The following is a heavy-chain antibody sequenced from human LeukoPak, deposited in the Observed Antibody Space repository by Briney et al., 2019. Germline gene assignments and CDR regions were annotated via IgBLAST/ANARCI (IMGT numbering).Heavy chain of an antibody. CDR2: ISGSGGNT. Sequence: GGSLGLSCAASGFTFSNYAMSWVRQAPGKGLEWVSTISGSGGNTYYADSVKGRFTISRDSSKNTLYLQMNSLRAEDTAAYYCAKNRQQLDYWGQGTLVTVSS. D-gene: IGHD6-13*01. CDR3: AKNRQQLDY. J-gene: IGHJ4*02. CDR1: GFTFSNYA. V-gene: IGHV3-23*01.